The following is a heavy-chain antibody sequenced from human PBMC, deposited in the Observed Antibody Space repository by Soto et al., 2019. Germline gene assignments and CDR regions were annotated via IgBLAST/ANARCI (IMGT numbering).Heavy chain of an antibody. D-gene: IGHD1-1*01. V-gene: IGHV4-34*01. Sequence: SETLSLTCAVSGGSFSGYYWTWIRQPPGTGLEWIGEINHSGSTNYNPSLKSRVTISVDTSKNQFSLKLTSVTAADTAVYYCARYKITGLFDYWGQGTLVTVSS. J-gene: IGHJ4*02. CDR1: GGSFSGYY. CDR2: INHSGST. CDR3: ARYKITGLFDY.